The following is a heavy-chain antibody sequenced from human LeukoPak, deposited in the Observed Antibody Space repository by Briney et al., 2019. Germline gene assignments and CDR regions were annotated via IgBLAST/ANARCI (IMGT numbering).Heavy chain of an antibody. D-gene: IGHD3-16*02. V-gene: IGHV3-33*06. Sequence: GRSLRLSCAASGFTFNSYGMHWVRQAPGKGLEWVAVIWYDGSNKYYADSVKGRFTISRDNSKNTLYLQMNSLRAEDTAVYYCAKGYDYVWGSYRSLFDYWGQGTLVTVSS. J-gene: IGHJ4*02. CDR1: GFTFNSYG. CDR3: AKGYDYVWGSYRSLFDY. CDR2: IWYDGSNK.